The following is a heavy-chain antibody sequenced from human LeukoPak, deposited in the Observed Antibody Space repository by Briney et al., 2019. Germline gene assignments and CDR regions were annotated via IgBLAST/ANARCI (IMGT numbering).Heavy chain of an antibody. J-gene: IGHJ6*04. CDR1: GGSISSHY. CDR3: ARVHDDCGFSYYYYSMDV. V-gene: IGHV4-59*11. Sequence: SETLSLTCTVSGGSISSHYWSWIRQPPGKGLEWIGYIYYSGSTDYNPSLRSRVSISVDTSKNQFSLKLTSVTAADTAVYYCARVHDDCGFSYYYYSMDVWGKGTTVTVSS. D-gene: IGHD4-17*01. CDR2: IYYSGST.